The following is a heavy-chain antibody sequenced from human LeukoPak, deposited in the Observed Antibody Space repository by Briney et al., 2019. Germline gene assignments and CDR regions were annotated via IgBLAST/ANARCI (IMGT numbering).Heavy chain of an antibody. CDR1: GFTFSSYW. V-gene: IGHV3-7*01. Sequence: GGSLRLSCAASGFTFSSYWMSWVRQAPGKGLEWVANIKQDGSEEYYVDSVKGRFTISRDNAKNSLYLQMNSLRAEDTAVYYCARDRGPWYSSGWDPFDYWGQGTLVTVSS. D-gene: IGHD6-19*01. J-gene: IGHJ4*02. CDR3: ARDRGPWYSSGWDPFDY. CDR2: IKQDGSEE.